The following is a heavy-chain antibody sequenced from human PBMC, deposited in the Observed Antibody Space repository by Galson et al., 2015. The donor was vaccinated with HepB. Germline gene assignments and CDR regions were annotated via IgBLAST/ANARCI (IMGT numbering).Heavy chain of an antibody. CDR2: ASKTVPTT. CDR1: GFTFSNYG. Sequence: SLRLSCAASGFTFSNYGMSWVRQAPGKGLEWGSTASKTVPTTYYADSVRGRFTISRDNSRNIVYLQMNSLRDEDTAVYYCAKRDTISQYFFDYWGQGILVTVSS. V-gene: IGHV3-23*01. D-gene: IGHD3-3*02. J-gene: IGHJ4*02. CDR3: AKRDTISQYFFDY.